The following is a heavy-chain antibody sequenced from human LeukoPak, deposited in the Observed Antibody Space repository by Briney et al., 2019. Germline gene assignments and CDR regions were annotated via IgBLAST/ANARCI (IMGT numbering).Heavy chain of an antibody. CDR2: VSSSSSII. CDR1: GFIFSSYS. J-gene: IGHJ4*02. V-gene: IGHV3-48*01. Sequence: GGSLRLSCAASGFIFSSYSMNWVRQAPGKGLEWVTYVSSSSSIIYYADSVKGRFTISRDNSKNALYLQMNSLRVEDTAVYYCAIDPNWGTHSWGQGVLVTVSS. CDR3: AIDPNWGTHS. D-gene: IGHD7-27*01.